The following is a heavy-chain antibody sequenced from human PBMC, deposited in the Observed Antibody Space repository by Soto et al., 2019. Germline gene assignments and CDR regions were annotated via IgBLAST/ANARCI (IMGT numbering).Heavy chain of an antibody. CDR2: ISFSGST. V-gene: IGHV4-39*02. Sequence: SETLSLTCIVSGGSISSRSYYWGWIRQPPGKGLEWIGTISFSGSTYYGLSLKSRLTISVDTSRNHFSLKLSSVTAADTAVYYCASLVNGQHEYFDYWGQGALVTRLL. D-gene: IGHD6-13*01. CDR1: GGSISSRSYY. CDR3: ASLVNGQHEYFDY. J-gene: IGHJ4*02.